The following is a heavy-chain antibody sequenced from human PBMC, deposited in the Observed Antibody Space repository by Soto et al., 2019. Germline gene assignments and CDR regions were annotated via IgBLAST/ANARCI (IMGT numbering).Heavy chain of an antibody. D-gene: IGHD1-1*01. J-gene: IGHJ4*02. Sequence: QVQLVESGGGLVKPGGSLRLSCAASGFTFSDYYMSWIRQAPGKGLEWISHISRSGTTIYYVDSVKGRFTMSRDNAKNSLYLPMNSLRAEDTAVYYCARVQNGDYVGYWGQGTLVTVSS. CDR3: ARVQNGDYVGY. CDR1: GFTFSDYY. CDR2: ISRSGTTI. V-gene: IGHV3-11*01.